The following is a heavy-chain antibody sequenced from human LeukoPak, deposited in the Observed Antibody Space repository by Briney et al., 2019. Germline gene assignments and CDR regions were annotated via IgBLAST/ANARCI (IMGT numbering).Heavy chain of an antibody. V-gene: IGHV1-18*01. D-gene: IGHD3-22*01. CDR2: ISAYNGNT. J-gene: IGHJ3*02. Sequence: ASVKVSCKASGYTFTSYGISWVRQAPGQGLGWMGWISAYNGNTNYAQKLQGRVTMTTDTSTSTASMELSSLRSEDTAVYYCAREYNYDVAFDIWGQGTMVTVSS. CDR3: AREYNYDVAFDI. CDR1: GYTFTSYG.